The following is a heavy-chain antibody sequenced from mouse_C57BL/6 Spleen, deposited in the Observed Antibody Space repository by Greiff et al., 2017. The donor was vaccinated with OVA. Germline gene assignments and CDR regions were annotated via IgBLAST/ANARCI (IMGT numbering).Heavy chain of an antibody. V-gene: IGHV5-17*01. D-gene: IGHD6-1*01. Sequence: EVMLVESGGGLVKPGGSLKLSCAASGFTFSDYGMHWVRQAPEKGLEWVAYISSGSSTIYYADTVKGRFTISRDNAKNTLFLQMTSLRSEDTAMYYCARERPPYYFDYWGQGTTRTVSS. CDR2: ISSGSSTI. J-gene: IGHJ2*01. CDR1: GFTFSDYG. CDR3: ARERPPYYFDY.